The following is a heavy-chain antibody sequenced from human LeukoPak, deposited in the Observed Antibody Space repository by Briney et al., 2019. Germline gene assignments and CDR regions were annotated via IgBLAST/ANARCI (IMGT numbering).Heavy chain of an antibody. V-gene: IGHV4-34*01. CDR3: AREPYSYGPSRFDY. CDR1: GGSLSSYY. Sequence: SETLSLTCTVSGGSLSSYYWSWIRQPPGKGLEWIGEINHSGSTNYNPSLKSRVTISVDTSKNQFSLKLSSVTAADTAVYYCAREPYSYGPSRFDYRGQGTLVTVSS. D-gene: IGHD5-18*01. J-gene: IGHJ4*02. CDR2: INHSGST.